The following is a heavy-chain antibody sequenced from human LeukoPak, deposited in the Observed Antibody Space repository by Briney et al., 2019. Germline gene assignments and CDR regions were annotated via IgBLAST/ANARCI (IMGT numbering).Heavy chain of an antibody. J-gene: IGHJ3*01. CDR2: INHSGST. CDR3: ARGLGSYSS. CDR1: GGSFSGYY. V-gene: IGHV4-34*01. D-gene: IGHD1-26*01. Sequence: KPSETLSLTCAVYGGSFSGYYWSWIRQPPWKGLEWIGEINHSGSTNYNPSLKSRVTISVDTSKNQFSLKLSSVTAADTAVYYCARGLGSYSSWGQGTMVTVSS.